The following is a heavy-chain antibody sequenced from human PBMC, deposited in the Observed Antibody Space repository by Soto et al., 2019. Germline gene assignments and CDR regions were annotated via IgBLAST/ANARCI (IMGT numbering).Heavy chain of an antibody. CDR1: GFTFSSYA. D-gene: IGHD2-15*01. V-gene: IGHV3-30-3*01. J-gene: IGHJ4*02. Sequence: QVQLVESGGGVVQPGRSLRLSCAASGFTFSSYAMHWVRQAPGKGLEWVAVISYDGSNKYYADSVKGRFTISRDNSKNTLYLQMNSLRAEDTAVYYCAREEGIVVVVAAPIDYWGQGTLVTVSS. CDR2: ISYDGSNK. CDR3: AREEGIVVVVAAPIDY.